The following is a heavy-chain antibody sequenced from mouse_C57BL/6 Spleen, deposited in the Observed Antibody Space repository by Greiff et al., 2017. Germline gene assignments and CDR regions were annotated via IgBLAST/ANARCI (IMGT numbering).Heavy chain of an antibody. Sequence: VQLQQSGAELARPGASVKLSCKASGYTFTSYGISWVKQRTGQGLEWIGEIYPRSGNTYYNEKFKGKATLTADKSSSTAYTELRSLTSEDSAVYFCARSDGTTVVVRFADWGQGTLVTVSA. D-gene: IGHD1-1*01. V-gene: IGHV1-81*01. J-gene: IGHJ3*01. CDR2: IYPRSGNT. CDR3: ARSDGTTVVVRFAD. CDR1: GYTFTSYG.